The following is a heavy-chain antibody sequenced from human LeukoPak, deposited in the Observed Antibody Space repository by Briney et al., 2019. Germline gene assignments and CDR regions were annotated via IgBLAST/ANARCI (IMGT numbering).Heavy chain of an antibody. CDR3: ARDLPYDSSTVYYGMDV. V-gene: IGHV3-7*01. Sequence: GGSLRLSCAASGFTFSSYWMSWVRQAPGKGLEWVANIKQDGSEKYYVDSVKGRFTISRDNAKNSLYLLMNSLRAEDTAVYYCARDLPYDSSTVYYGMDVWGQGTTVTVSS. D-gene: IGHD3-22*01. CDR2: IKQDGSEK. CDR1: GFTFSSYW. J-gene: IGHJ6*02.